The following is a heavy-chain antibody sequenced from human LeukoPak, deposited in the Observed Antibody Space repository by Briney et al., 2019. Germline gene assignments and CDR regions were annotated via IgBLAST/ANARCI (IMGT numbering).Heavy chain of an antibody. CDR2: INLSGST. D-gene: IGHD6-19*01. J-gene: IGHJ5*02. CDR1: GGSFRGYY. CDR3: ARGNVIAVAGTGGLWFDP. V-gene: IGHV4-34*01. Sequence: SETLSLTCAVYGGSFRGYYWGWFRQPPGKGLEWIGEINLSGSTNYNPCLKSRVTISVDTSKNQFSLKLSSVTAADTAVYYCARGNVIAVAGTGGLWFDPWGQGTLVTVSS.